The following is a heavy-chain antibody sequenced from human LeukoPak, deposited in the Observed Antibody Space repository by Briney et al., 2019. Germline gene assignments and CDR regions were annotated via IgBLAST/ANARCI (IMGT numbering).Heavy chain of an antibody. J-gene: IGHJ6*02. D-gene: IGHD3-16*01. Sequence: PGGSLRLSCAASGFTFSSYAMSWVRQAPGKGLEWVSAISGSGGSTYYADSVKGRFTISRDNSKNTLYLQMNSLRAEDTAVYYCAKSVVSPPSYYYGMDVWGQGTTVTVSS. CDR3: AKSVVSPPSYYYGMDV. V-gene: IGHV3-23*01. CDR2: ISGSGGST. CDR1: GFTFSSYA.